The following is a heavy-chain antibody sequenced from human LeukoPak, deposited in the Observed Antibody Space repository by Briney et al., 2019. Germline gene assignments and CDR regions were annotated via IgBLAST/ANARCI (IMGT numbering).Heavy chain of an antibody. CDR3: ADLGSRD. CDR2: IKDDGSDK. CDR1: GFTFSSAW. Sequence: AGGSLRLSCAASGFTFSSAWMTWARQAPGKGLEWVATIKDDGSDKYYVDSVKGRFTISRDNAKKSLWLQMNSLRVEDTAMYYCADLGSRDWGQGTLVTVSS. J-gene: IGHJ4*02. D-gene: IGHD3-16*01. V-gene: IGHV3-7*01.